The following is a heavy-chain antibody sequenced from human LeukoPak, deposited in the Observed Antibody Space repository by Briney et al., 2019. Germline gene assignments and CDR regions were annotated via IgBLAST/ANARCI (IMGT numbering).Heavy chain of an antibody. J-gene: IGHJ4*02. D-gene: IGHD1-26*01. Sequence: GGSLRLSCAASGFTFYIYWMSWVRQAPGKGLEWVANIKRDGTEKYYVDSVKGRFTISRDNAKNSLYLQMNSLRVEDTAVYYCARRGWDLLSFFDYWGQGILVTVSS. CDR3: ARRGWDLLSFFDY. CDR2: IKRDGTEK. CDR1: GFTFYIYW. V-gene: IGHV3-7*01.